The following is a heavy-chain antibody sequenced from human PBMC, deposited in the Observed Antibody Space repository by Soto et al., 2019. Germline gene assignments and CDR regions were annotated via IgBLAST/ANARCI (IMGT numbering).Heavy chain of an antibody. V-gene: IGHV1-18*01. CDR3: ARARDSYNYLGFDY. J-gene: IGHJ4*02. D-gene: IGHD5-12*01. Sequence: GAAVKVSCKASGYTFTSYGISWVRQAPGQGLEWMGWISAYNGNTNYAQKLQGRVTMTTDTSTSTAYMELRSLRSDDTAVYYCARARDSYNYLGFDYWGQGTLVTVSS. CDR1: GYTFTSYG. CDR2: ISAYNGNT.